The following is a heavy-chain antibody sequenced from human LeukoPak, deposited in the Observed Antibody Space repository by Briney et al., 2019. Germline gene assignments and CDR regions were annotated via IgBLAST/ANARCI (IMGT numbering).Heavy chain of an antibody. J-gene: IGHJ3*02. CDR1: GFTFTGYF. CDR2: INPNSGGT. V-gene: IGHV1-2*04. D-gene: IGHD3-22*01. CDR3: ARDGGYYDSSGPSDAFDI. Sequence: ASVKVSCKTSGFTFTGYFSHWLRQAPGQGLEWMGWINPNSGGTNYAQKFQGWVTMTRDTSISTAYMELSRLRSDDTAVYYCARDGGYYDSSGPSDAFDIWGQGTMVTVSS.